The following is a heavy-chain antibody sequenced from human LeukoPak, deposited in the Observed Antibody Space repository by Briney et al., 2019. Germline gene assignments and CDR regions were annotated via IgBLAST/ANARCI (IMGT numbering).Heavy chain of an antibody. V-gene: IGHV1-24*01. J-gene: IGHJ4*02. D-gene: IGHD3-10*01. CDR2: FDPEDGET. Sequence: ASVKVSCKVSGYTLTELSMHWVRQAPGKGLGWMGGFDPEDGETIYAQKFQGRVTMTEDTSTDTAYMELSSLRSEDTAVYYCATVPYGSGDYFDYWGQGTLVTVSS. CDR3: ATVPYGSGDYFDY. CDR1: GYTLTELS.